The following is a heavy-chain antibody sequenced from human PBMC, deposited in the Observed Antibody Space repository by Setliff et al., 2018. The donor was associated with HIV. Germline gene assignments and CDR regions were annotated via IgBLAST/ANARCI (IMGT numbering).Heavy chain of an antibody. CDR2: ISAYNGNT. CDR3: ANSVTDASYWYFIH. D-gene: IGHD4-17*01. J-gene: IGHJ2*01. V-gene: IGHV1-18*01. CDR1: GYTFINYG. Sequence: GASVKVSCKAFGYTFINYGISWVRQAPGQGLEWMGWISAYNGNTNYPQKLQDRVTMTTDTSTSTAYMELRSLRSDDTAVYYCANSVTDASYWYFIHWGRGSPVTVSS.